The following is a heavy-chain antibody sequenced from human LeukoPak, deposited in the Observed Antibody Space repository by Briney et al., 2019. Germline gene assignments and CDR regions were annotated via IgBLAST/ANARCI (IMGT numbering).Heavy chain of an antibody. Sequence: ASVKVSCKASGYTFSTYAMHWVRQAPGQRLEWMGWIYAGNGNTKYSQKFQGRVILTSDTSASTAYMELSSLRSEDTAVYYCATRYNYNWGFDYWGQGTLVTVSS. CDR2: IYAGNGNT. CDR1: GYTFSTYA. CDR3: ATRYNYNWGFDY. D-gene: IGHD5-18*01. J-gene: IGHJ4*02. V-gene: IGHV1-3*01.